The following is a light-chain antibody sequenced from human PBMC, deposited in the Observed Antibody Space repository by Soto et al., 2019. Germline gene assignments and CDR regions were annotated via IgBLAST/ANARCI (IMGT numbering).Light chain of an antibody. CDR3: QSYDSSPHVV. CDR1: SSNIGAGYD. J-gene: IGLJ2*01. Sequence: QSVLTQPPSVSGAPGQRVTISCTGSSSNIGAGYDVHWYQQLPGTAPKLLIYGNSNRPSGVPDRFSGSKSGTSASLAITGLQAEDEADYYRQSYDSSPHVVFGGGTKLTVL. CDR2: GNS. V-gene: IGLV1-40*01.